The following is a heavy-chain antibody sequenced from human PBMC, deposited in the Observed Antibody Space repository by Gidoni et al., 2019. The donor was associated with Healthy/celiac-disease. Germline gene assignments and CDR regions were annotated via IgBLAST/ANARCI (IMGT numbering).Heavy chain of an antibody. V-gene: IGHV4-34*01. CDR2: INHSGST. CDR3: ARGFRRDGYNRYYYYGMDA. J-gene: IGHJ6*02. D-gene: IGHD5-12*01. Sequence: PGKGLEWIGEINHSGSTNYKPSLKSRVTISVDTSKNQYSLKLSSVNAAETAVYYCARGFRRDGYNRYYYYGMDAWGQGTTVTVSS.